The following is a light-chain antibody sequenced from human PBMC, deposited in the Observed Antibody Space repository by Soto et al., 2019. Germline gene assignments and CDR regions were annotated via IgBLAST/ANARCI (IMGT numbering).Light chain of an antibody. V-gene: IGKV1-39*01. CDR2: AAS. CDR1: QDIIRH. Sequence: DIQMTQSPSSLSASVGDGVTITCRASQDIIRHLNWYQHKPGRAPRLPIYAASTLQSGVPSRFTGSGSGTEFTLTISGLQPEEFATYYCQHSYTVPIAVGQGTRLEIK. CDR3: QHSYTVPIA. J-gene: IGKJ5*01.